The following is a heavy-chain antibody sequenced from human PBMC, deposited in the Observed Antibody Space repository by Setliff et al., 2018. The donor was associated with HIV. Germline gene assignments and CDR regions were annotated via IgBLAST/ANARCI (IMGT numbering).Heavy chain of an antibody. CDR2: VSSSGSTI. D-gene: IGHD1-26*01. Sequence: PGGSLRLSCAASGFTFSDYYMSWIRQAPGKGLEWVSFVSSSGSTIFYADSVKGRFTISRDNAKNSLSLQMNSLRAEDTAVYYCATSWRDSYPGDYWGQGTLVTVSS. CDR1: GFTFSDYY. CDR3: ATSWRDSYPGDY. J-gene: IGHJ4*02. V-gene: IGHV3-11*04.